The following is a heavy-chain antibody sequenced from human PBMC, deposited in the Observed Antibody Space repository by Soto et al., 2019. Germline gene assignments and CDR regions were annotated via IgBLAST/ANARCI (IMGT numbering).Heavy chain of an antibody. CDR3: AKDHPVIEVVKVFEY. CDR2: ISGSGTKT. V-gene: IGHV3-23*01. Sequence: VGSLRLSGAASGFSFSSYAMSWVRQAPGKGLDWVSAISGSGTKTHYADSVKGRFTISRDNSKNTLYLQMNSLRAEDTAVYYCAKDHPVIEVVKVFEYWGRGALVTVSS. CDR1: GFSFSSYA. D-gene: IGHD3-22*01. J-gene: IGHJ4*02.